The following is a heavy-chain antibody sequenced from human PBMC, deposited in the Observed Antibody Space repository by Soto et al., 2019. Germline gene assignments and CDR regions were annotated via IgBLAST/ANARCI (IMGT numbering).Heavy chain of an antibody. J-gene: IGHJ4*02. CDR3: AKTAGYSSGWYDY. Sequence: TSETLSLTCTVSGGSISSGGYYWSWLRQHPGKGLEWIGYIYYSGNTYYNPSLKSRVTISVDTSKNQFSLKLSSVTAADTAVYYCAKTAGYSSGWYDYWGRGTLVTVSS. CDR2: IYYSGNT. V-gene: IGHV4-31*03. D-gene: IGHD6-19*01. CDR1: GGSISSGGYY.